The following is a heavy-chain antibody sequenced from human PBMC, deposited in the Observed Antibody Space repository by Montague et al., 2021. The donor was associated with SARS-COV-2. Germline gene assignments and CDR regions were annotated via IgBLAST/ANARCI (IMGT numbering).Heavy chain of an antibody. V-gene: IGHV4-34*01. J-gene: IGHJ4*02. D-gene: IGHD2-15*01. CDR3: ARGVVAAPPVVDY. CDR1: GGSFSNHY. CDR2: SNERGIT. Sequence: SETLSLTCAVYGGSFSNHYWSWIRQPPGKGLEWIGESNERGITNXNPSLQSRVTISVDTSKNQFSLRLSSVTAADTAVYYCARGVVAAPPVVDYWGRGTLVTVSS.